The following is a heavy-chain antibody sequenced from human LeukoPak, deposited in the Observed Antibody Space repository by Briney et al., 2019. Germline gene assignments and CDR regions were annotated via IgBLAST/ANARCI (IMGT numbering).Heavy chain of an antibody. CDR1: GYTFTSYD. Sequence: ASVKVSCKASGYTFTSYDISRVRQAPGQGLEWMGWISAYNGNTNYAQKLQGRVTMTTDTSTSTAYMELRSLRSDDTAVYYCARDQTYYGSGSYYGYWGQGTLVTVSS. CDR3: ARDQTYYGSGSYYGY. V-gene: IGHV1-18*01. J-gene: IGHJ4*02. D-gene: IGHD3-10*01. CDR2: ISAYNGNT.